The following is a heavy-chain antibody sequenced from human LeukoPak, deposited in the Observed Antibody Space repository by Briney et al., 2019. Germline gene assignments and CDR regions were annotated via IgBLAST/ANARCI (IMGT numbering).Heavy chain of an antibody. V-gene: IGHV3-23*01. Sequence: GGSLRLSCAASGFTFSNYAMSWVRQAPGKGLEWVSTNADSVKGRFTISRDNSNNTLYLQMNSLRAEDSAVYYCARHITAADTLDIWGQGTMVTVYS. CDR3: ARHITAADTLDI. D-gene: IGHD6-13*01. CDR1: GFTFSNYA. J-gene: IGHJ3*02.